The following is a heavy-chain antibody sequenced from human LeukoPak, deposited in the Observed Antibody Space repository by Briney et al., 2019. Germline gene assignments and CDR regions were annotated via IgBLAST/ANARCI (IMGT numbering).Heavy chain of an antibody. Sequence: SETLSLTCTVSGGSISSSNYYWCWIRQPPGKGPEWFGSIYYGGSTYYNPSLKSRLAISVDTSKNQFSLKLSSVTAADTAVYYCTKERAGTIVDSWGQGALVTVSS. CDR3: TKERAGTIVDS. J-gene: IGHJ5*01. D-gene: IGHD1-1*01. CDR1: GGSISSSNYY. CDR2: IYYGGST. V-gene: IGHV4-39*02.